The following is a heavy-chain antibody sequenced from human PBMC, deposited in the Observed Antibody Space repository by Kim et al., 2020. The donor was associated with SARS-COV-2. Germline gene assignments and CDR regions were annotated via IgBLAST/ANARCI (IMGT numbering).Heavy chain of an antibody. D-gene: IGHD3-10*01. J-gene: IGHJ3*02. CDR2: IYYSGST. CDR1: GGSISSDGYY. CDR3: ARDKLVRGVISVVDAFDI. Sequence: SETLSHTCTVSGGSISSDGYYWSWIRQHPGKGLEWIGYIYYSGSTYYNPSLKSRVTISVDTSKNQFSLKLSSVTAADTAVYYCARDKLVRGVISVVDAFDIWGQGTMVTVSS. V-gene: IGHV4-31*03.